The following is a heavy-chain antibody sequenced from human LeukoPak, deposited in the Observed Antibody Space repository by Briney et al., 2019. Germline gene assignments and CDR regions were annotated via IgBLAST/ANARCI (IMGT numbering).Heavy chain of an antibody. CDR2: IYPDDSDT. D-gene: IGHD5-18*01. V-gene: IGHV5-51*01. CDR1: GYSFTSYW. CDR3: ARQRTATSPFDY. J-gene: IGHJ4*02. Sequence: PGESLKISCKGSGYSFTSYWIGWVRQMPGKGLEWMGIIYPDDSDTRYSPSFQGQVTISADKSITTAYLQWSSLKASDTAIYYCARQRTATSPFDYWGQGTLVIVSS.